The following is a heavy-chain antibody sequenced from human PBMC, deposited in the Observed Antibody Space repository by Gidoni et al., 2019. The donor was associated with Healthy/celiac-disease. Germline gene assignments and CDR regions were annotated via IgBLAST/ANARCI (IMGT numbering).Heavy chain of an antibody. CDR1: GFTFSSYG. Sequence: QVQLVESGGGVVQPGRSLRLSCAASGFTFSSYGMHWVRQAPGKGLEWLAVIWYDGSNKYYADSVKGRFTISRDNSKNTLYLQMNSLRAEDTAVYYCARDPQIAAQYYYYGMDVWGQGTTVTVSS. J-gene: IGHJ6*02. CDR2: IWYDGSNK. CDR3: ARDPQIAAQYYYYGMDV. V-gene: IGHV3-33*01. D-gene: IGHD6-13*01.